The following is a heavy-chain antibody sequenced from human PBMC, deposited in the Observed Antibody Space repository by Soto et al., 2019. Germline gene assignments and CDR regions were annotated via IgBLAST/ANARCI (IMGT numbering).Heavy chain of an antibody. CDR3: ARVWGAKYSSSDYYYYYGMDV. Sequence: PSETLSLTCTVSGGSISSYYWSWIRQPPGKGLEWIGYIYYSGSTNYNPSLKSRVTISVDTSKNQFSLKLSSVTAAHTAVYYCARVWGAKYSSSDYYYYYGMDVWGQGTTVTVSS. CDR1: GGSISSYY. D-gene: IGHD6-6*01. V-gene: IGHV4-59*01. CDR2: IYYSGST. J-gene: IGHJ6*02.